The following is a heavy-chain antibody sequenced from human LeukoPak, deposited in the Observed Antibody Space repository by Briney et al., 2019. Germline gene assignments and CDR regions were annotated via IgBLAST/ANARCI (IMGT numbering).Heavy chain of an antibody. CDR2: LSGEGSST. V-gene: IGHV3-74*03. CDR1: GFTFSTYW. Sequence: GGSLRHSCVASGFTFSTYWMHWVRQPPGKELLWVSRLSGEGSSTKCADSLKGRFTISRDNAKNTLYLQMNSLRAEDTAVYFCARASTTVPNLLDNWGQGTLVTVSS. J-gene: IGHJ4*02. D-gene: IGHD4-17*01. CDR3: ARASTTVPNLLDN.